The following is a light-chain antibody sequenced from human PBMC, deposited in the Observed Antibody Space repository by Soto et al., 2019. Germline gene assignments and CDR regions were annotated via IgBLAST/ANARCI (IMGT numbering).Light chain of an antibody. J-gene: IGKJ4*01. CDR2: AAS. CDR1: QSISTY. Sequence: DIQMTQSPPSLSACLVDIVTITCRASQSISTYLNWYQQQPGKAPNLLIFAASTLQSGVPSRFSGSGSGTDFTLTIRSLQPEDFATYYCQQSYTAPLTFGGGTKVDIK. CDR3: QQSYTAPLT. V-gene: IGKV1-39*01.